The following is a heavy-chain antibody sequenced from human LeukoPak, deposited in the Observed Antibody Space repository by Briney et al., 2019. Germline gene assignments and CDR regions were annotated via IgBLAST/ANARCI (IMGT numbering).Heavy chain of an antibody. Sequence: GGSLRLSCAASGFTFTSYAMSWVRQAPGKGLEWVSAISGSGTNSYYADSVKGRYTISRDNSKNTLYLQENSLRAEDTAVYYCAKGSYYDSSGYYYFDYWGQGTLVTVSS. V-gene: IGHV3-23*01. D-gene: IGHD3-22*01. CDR2: ISGSGTNS. CDR3: AKGSYYDSSGYYYFDY. CDR1: GFTFTSYA. J-gene: IGHJ4*02.